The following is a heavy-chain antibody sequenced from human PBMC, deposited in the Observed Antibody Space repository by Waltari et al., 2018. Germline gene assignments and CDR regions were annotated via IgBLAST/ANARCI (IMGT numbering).Heavy chain of an antibody. CDR3: ARKAGSGYPYGPFYYDN. J-gene: IGHJ4*02. CDR2: INVDGGYI. D-gene: IGHD5-12*01. CDR1: GFSFGDYW. Sequence: EVHLAESGGGVVQPGGSLRLSCTGSGFSFGDYWMHWVRQAPGKGLEWVSRINVDGGYISYGDSVKGRFTISRDNAKNTVFLQLNSLRADDTAVYFCARKAGSGYPYGPFYYDNWGQGTLVTVSS. V-gene: IGHV3-74*01.